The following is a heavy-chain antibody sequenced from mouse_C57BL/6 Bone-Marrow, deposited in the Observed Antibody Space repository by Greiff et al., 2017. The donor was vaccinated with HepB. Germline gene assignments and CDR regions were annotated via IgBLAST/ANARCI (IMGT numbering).Heavy chain of an antibody. J-gene: IGHJ2*01. CDR2: IHPNSGGT. CDR3: ARGGLLRLYYFDY. Sequence: QVQLQQPGAELVKPGASVKLSCKASGYTFTSYWMHWVKQRPGQGLEWIGMIHPNSGGTNYNEKFKSKATLTVDKSSSTAYMQLSSLTSEDSAVYYCARGGLLRLYYFDYWGQGTTLTVSS. D-gene: IGHD1-2*01. V-gene: IGHV1-64*01. CDR1: GYTFTSYW.